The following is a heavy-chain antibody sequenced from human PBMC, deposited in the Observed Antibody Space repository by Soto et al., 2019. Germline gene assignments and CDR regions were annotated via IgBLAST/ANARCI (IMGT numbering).Heavy chain of an antibody. V-gene: IGHV1-69*04. CDR2: IIPLLDIA. Sequence: GASVKVSCKASGGTFSTSTFTWVRQAPGQGLEWMGRIIPLLDIADYAQKFQGRVTITADKSTSTVYMDLSRLRFEDTAVYYCARDPPIGSEYSGYDAIDSWGQGTLVTVSS. CDR3: ARDPPIGSEYSGYDAIDS. D-gene: IGHD5-12*01. CDR1: GGTFSTST. J-gene: IGHJ4*02.